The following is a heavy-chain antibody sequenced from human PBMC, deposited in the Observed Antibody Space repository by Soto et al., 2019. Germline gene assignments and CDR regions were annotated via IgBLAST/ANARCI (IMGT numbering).Heavy chain of an antibody. Sequence: PGGSLRLSCAASGFTFDDYAMHWVRQAPGKGLEWVSGISWNSGSIGYADSVKGRFTISRDNAKNSLYLQMNSLRAEDTALYYCAKDSSDDNSSWYLLYYPHPSFDYWGQGTLVTVSS. CDR3: AKDSSDDNSSWYLLYYPHPSFDY. CDR1: GFTFDDYA. CDR2: ISWNSGSI. J-gene: IGHJ4*02. D-gene: IGHD6-13*01. V-gene: IGHV3-9*01.